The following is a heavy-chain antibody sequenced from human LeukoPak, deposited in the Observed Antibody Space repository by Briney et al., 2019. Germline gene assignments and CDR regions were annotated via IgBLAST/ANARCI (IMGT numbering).Heavy chain of an antibody. CDR1: GFTFSSYA. D-gene: IGHD3-22*01. CDR3: AKDRTPWYDSSGPFDY. J-gene: IGHJ4*02. V-gene: IGHV3-23*01. Sequence: GGSLRLSCAASGFTFSSYAMSWVRQAPGKGLEWVSAISGSGGSTYYADSVKGRFTISRDDSKNTLYLQMNSLRAEDTAVYYCAKDRTPWYDSSGPFDYWGQGTLVTVSS. CDR2: ISGSGGST.